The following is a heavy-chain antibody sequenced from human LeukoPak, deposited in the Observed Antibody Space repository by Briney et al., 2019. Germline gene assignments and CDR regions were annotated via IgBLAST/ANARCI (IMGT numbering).Heavy chain of an antibody. V-gene: IGHV3-48*03. CDR1: GFTFSSYA. CDR3: AELGITMIGGV. J-gene: IGHJ6*04. Sequence: GGSLRLSCAASGFTFSSYAMSWVRQAPGKGPEWIAYISGSSVAIYYADSVKGRFTISRDNAKNSLYLQMNSLRAEDTAVYYCAELGITMIGGVWGKGTTVTISS. D-gene: IGHD3-10*02. CDR2: ISGSSVAI.